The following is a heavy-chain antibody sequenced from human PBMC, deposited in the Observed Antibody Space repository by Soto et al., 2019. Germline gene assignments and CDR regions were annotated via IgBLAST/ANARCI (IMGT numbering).Heavy chain of an antibody. CDR2: IGTAGDT. Sequence: GGSLRLSCAASGFTFSSYDMHWVRQATGKGLEWVSAIGTAGDTYYPGSVKGRFTISRENAKNSLYLQMNSLRAGDTAVYYCARASLWFGELLFDYWGQGTLVTVSS. CDR1: GFTFSSYD. J-gene: IGHJ4*02. CDR3: ARASLWFGELLFDY. V-gene: IGHV3-13*04. D-gene: IGHD3-10*01.